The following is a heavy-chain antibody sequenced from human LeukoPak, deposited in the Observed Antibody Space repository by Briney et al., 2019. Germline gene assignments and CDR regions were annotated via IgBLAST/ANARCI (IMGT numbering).Heavy chain of an antibody. Sequence: PGRSLRLSCAVSGFTFSSYSMNWVRQAPGKGLEWVSSISSSSYIYYADSVKGRFTISRDNAKNSLYLQMNSLRAEDTAVYSCARGGLLHYMDIWGKGTTVTVSS. CDR1: GFTFSSYS. J-gene: IGHJ6*03. CDR3: ARGGLLHYMDI. D-gene: IGHD6-25*01. V-gene: IGHV3-21*01. CDR2: ISSSSYI.